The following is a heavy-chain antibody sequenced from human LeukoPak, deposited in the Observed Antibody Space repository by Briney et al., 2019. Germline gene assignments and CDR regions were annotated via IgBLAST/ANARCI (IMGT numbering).Heavy chain of an antibody. V-gene: IGHV3-7*01. CDR2: IKQDGSEK. CDR1: GFTVSDNY. D-gene: IGHD3-10*01. Sequence: GGSLRLSCAASGFTVSDNYMSWVRQAPGKGLEWVANIKQDGSEKYYVDSVKGRFTISRDNAKNSLYLQMNSLRAEDTAVYYCARDEDGSGPRGDYWGQGTLVTVSS. CDR3: ARDEDGSGPRGDY. J-gene: IGHJ4*02.